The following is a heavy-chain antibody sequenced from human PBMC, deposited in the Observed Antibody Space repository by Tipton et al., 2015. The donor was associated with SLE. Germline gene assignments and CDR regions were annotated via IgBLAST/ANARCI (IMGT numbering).Heavy chain of an antibody. CDR1: GYSISSGFY. CDR2: IYHSGST. D-gene: IGHD6-19*01. Sequence: GLVKPSETLSLTCSVSGYSISSGFYWGWLRQSPGKGLEWIGSIYHSGSTQYNPSLKSRVTISVDTSGNQVSLRLRSVTAADTAVYYCARVGYSSGSYYFDYWGQGTLVTVSS. J-gene: IGHJ4*02. CDR3: ARVGYSSGSYYFDY. V-gene: IGHV4-38-2*02.